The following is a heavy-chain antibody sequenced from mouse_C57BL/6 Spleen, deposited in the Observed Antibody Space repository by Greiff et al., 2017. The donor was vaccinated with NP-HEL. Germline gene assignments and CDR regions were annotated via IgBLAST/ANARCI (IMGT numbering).Heavy chain of an antibody. V-gene: IGHV5-4*01. D-gene: IGHD2-2*01. CDR3: AREGNSGYAY. J-gene: IGHJ3*01. CDR1: GFTFSSYA. CDR2: ISDGGSYT. Sequence: DVRLVESGGGLVKPGGSLKLSCAASGFTFSSYAMSWVRQTPEKRLEWVATISDGGSYTYYPDNVKGRFTISRDNAKNNLYLQMSHLKSEDTAMYYCAREGNSGYAYWGQGTLVTVSA.